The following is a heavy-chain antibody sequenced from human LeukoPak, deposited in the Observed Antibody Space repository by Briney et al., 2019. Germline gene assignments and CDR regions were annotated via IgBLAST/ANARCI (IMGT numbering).Heavy chain of an antibody. CDR2: ISYDGINK. CDR3: ARVVLLSWSSDVLRYFDGLDY. Sequence: GGSLRLSCAASGFTFSSYAMHWVRQAPGKGLEWVAVISYDGINKYYADSVRGRFTISRDNSKNTLYLQMNSLRAEDTAVYYCARVVLLSWSSDVLRYFDGLDYWGQGTLVTVSS. J-gene: IGHJ4*02. V-gene: IGHV3-30*04. D-gene: IGHD3-9*01. CDR1: GFTFSSYA.